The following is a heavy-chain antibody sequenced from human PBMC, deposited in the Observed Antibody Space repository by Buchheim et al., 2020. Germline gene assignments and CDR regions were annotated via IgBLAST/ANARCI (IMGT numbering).Heavy chain of an antibody. J-gene: IGHJ6*02. Sequence: QVQLQESGPGLVKPSETLSLTCTVSGGSISSYYWSWIRQPPGKGLEWIGYIYYSGSTNYNPSLKSRVTISVDMSKNQISLKLSSVTAADTAVYYCARDQMVRPYYYYYGMDVWGQGTT. CDR2: IYYSGST. D-gene: IGHD3-10*01. V-gene: IGHV4-59*01. CDR1: GGSISSYY. CDR3: ARDQMVRPYYYYYGMDV.